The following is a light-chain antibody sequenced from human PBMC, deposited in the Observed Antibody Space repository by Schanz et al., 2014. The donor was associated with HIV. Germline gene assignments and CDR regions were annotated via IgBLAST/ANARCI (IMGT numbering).Light chain of an antibody. Sequence: QSVLTQPPSVSGSPGQSITISCTGTTNDVGGHNYVSWFQQHPGRAPKLMIFEVSDRPSGVSHRFSGSRSGITASLTISGLQAEDEADYYCCSYSRSGTPHYVFGTGTKLTVL. CDR3: CSYSRSGTPHYV. CDR2: EVS. V-gene: IGLV2-14*03. J-gene: IGLJ1*01. CDR1: TNDVGGHNY.